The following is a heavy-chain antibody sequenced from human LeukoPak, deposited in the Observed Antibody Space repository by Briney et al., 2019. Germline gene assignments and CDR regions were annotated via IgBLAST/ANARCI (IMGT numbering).Heavy chain of an antibody. CDR1: GGSISSSSYY. D-gene: IGHD1-26*01. CDR3: AKAGRLYYYYYYMDV. Sequence: SETLSLTCTVSGGSISSSSYYWGWIRQPPGKGLEWIGSIYYSGSTYYNPSLKSRVTISVDTSKNQFSLKLSSVTAADTAVYYCAKAGRLYYYYYYMDVWGKGTTVTVSS. V-gene: IGHV4-39*07. CDR2: IYYSGST. J-gene: IGHJ6*03.